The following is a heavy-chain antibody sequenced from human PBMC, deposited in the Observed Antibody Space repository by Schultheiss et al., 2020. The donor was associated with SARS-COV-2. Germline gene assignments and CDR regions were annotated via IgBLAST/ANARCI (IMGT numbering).Heavy chain of an antibody. D-gene: IGHD4/OR15-4a*01. CDR2: IYFTGIT. V-gene: IGHV4-59*01. CDR3: ARDQDYGRNAFDI. J-gene: IGHJ3*02. CDR1: GSSITGFF. Sequence: ETLSLTCSVSGSSITGFFWTWIRQPPGKGLDPIGNIYFTGITKYNPSLKSRVTISIDTSKNQFSLKLGSVTAADTAVYYCARDQDYGRNAFDIWGQGTMVTVSS.